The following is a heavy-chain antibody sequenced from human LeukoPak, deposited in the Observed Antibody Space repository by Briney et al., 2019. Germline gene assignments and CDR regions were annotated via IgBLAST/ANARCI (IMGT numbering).Heavy chain of an antibody. Sequence: ASVKVSCKASGYTFTSYGISWVRQAPGQGLEWMGGFDPEDGETIYAQKFQGRVTMTEDTSTDTAYMELSSLRSEDTAVYYCATTTHRMITMIASAGSAFDIWGQGTMVTVSS. CDR3: ATTTHRMITMIASAGSAFDI. CDR2: FDPEDGET. D-gene: IGHD3-22*01. CDR1: GYTFTSYG. V-gene: IGHV1-24*01. J-gene: IGHJ3*02.